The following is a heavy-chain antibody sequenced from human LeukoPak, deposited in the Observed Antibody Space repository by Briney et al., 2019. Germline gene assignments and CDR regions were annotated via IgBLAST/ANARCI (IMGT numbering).Heavy chain of an antibody. CDR2: MKQSGTP. V-gene: IGHV4-34*01. Sequence: PSETLSLTCAVYGGSFSAFHWNWIRQSPAKGLEWLGEMKQSGTPRYNLSLQSRVTISVDKSKNQFSLNVRSVTAADTAVYYCASRPFLYGFRTYFDNWAQGTLVTVSS. J-gene: IGHJ4*02. CDR1: GGSFSAFH. CDR3: ASRPFLYGFRTYFDN. D-gene: IGHD3-10*01.